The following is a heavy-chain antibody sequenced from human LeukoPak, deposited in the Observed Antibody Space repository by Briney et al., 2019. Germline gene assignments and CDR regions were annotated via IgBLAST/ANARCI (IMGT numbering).Heavy chain of an antibody. D-gene: IGHD4-23*01. CDR2: INPDGNKK. Sequence: GGFLRLSCAVSGLTFSSSWMDWVRQAPGKGLEWVASINPDGNKKYSADSVKGRFTISRDNAENSLYLQMNSLRAEDTAVYYCARDYGGNSGVDYWGQGTLVTVSS. CDR3: ARDYGGNSGVDY. V-gene: IGHV3-7*01. CDR1: GLTFSSSW. J-gene: IGHJ4*02.